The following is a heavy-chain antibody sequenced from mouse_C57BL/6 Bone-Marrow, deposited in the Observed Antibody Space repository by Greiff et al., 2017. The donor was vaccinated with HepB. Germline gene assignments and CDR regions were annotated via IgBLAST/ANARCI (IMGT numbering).Heavy chain of an antibody. V-gene: IGHV1-26*01. CDR1: GYTFTDYY. CDR2: INPNNGGT. J-gene: IGHJ4*01. D-gene: IGHD2-4*01. Sequence: EVQLQQSGPELVKPGASVKISCKASGYTFTDYYMNWVKQSHGKSLEWIGDINPNNGGTSYNQKFKGKATLTVDKSSSTAYMELRSLTSEDSAVYYCASWGLRRGYAMDYWGQGTSVTVSS. CDR3: ASWGLRRGYAMDY.